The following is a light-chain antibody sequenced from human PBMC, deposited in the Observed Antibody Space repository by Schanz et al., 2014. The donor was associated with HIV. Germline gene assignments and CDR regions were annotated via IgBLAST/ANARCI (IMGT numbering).Light chain of an antibody. V-gene: IGKV1-5*03. CDR2: QAS. J-gene: IGKJ2*01. CDR1: QYISRW. Sequence: DIQMTQSPSTLSASVGDGVTITCRASQYISRWLAWYQQKPGQAPHLLIYQASTLQTGVSSRFSGSGSGTEFTLAISSLQPEDFATYYCQQYNDGSYTFGQGTKLEIK. CDR3: QQYNDGSYT.